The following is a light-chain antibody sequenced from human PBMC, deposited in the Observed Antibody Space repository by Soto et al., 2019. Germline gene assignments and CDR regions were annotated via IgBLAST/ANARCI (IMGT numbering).Light chain of an antibody. V-gene: IGKV3-15*01. CDR1: QSVSGN. Sequence: EIVLTQSPATLSVSPGERATLSCRASQSVSGNLAWYQQKPGQAPRLLIYGASTRAAGIPARFSGSGSGTEFILTISSLQSEDSAVYYCQQTHNWPAWTFGQGTKVDI. CDR3: QQTHNWPAWT. J-gene: IGKJ1*01. CDR2: GAS.